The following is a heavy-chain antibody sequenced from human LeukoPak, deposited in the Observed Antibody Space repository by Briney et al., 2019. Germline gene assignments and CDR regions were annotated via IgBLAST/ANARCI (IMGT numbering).Heavy chain of an antibody. D-gene: IGHD3-9*01. CDR3: ARDAIWADILTGYYPNDAFDI. CDR1: GFTFSSYG. V-gene: IGHV3-21*01. J-gene: IGHJ3*02. CDR2: ISSSSSYI. Sequence: GRSLRLSCAASGFTFSSYGMNWVRQAPGKGLEWVSSISSSSSYIYYADSVKGRFTISRDNAKNSLYLQMNSLRAEDTAVYYCARDAIWADILTGYYPNDAFDIWGQGTMVTVSS.